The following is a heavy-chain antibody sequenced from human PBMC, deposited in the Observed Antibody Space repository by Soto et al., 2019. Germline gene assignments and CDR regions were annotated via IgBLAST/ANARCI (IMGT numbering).Heavy chain of an antibody. CDR2: IIPMFGTT. D-gene: IGHD2-8*01. J-gene: IGHJ5*02. V-gene: IGHV1-69*13. CDR3: ARAAIHDSIVYFWYEP. Sequence: AVKGYFKHSGGTFSRHAINWVRQAPGQVLECIGGIIPMFGTTNYAQKFKGRVTISAEESTSTEYMELSSLRSEDAAVYYGARAAIHDSIVYFWYEPWGHGTLVPESS. CDR1: GGTFSRHA.